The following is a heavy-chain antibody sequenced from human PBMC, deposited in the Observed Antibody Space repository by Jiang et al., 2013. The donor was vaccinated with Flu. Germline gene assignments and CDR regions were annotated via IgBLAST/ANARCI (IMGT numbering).Heavy chain of an antibody. CDR1: GGSISSSSYY. V-gene: IGHV4-39*01. Sequence: PGLVKPSETLSLTCTVSGGSISSSSYYWGWIRQPPGKGLEWIGSIYYSGSTYYNPSLKSRVTISVDTSKNQFSLKLSSVTAADTAVYYCASPLNYDILTGYYLWGQGTLVTVSS. CDR2: IYYSGST. CDR3: ASPLNYDILTGYYL. D-gene: IGHD3-9*01. J-gene: IGHJ5*02.